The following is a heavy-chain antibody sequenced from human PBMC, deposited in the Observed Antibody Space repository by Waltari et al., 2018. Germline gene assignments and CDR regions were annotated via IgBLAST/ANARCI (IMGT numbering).Heavy chain of an antibody. J-gene: IGHJ6*03. CDR2: IYHSGST. V-gene: IGHV4-30-2*01. D-gene: IGHD3-3*01. CDR1: SGSISSGGYT. Sequence: QLQLQESGSGLVKPSQTLSLTCAVSSGSISSGGYTWSWIRQPPGKGLEWTGYIYHSGSTYYNPSLKSRVTISVDRSKNQFSLKLSSVTAADTAVYYCARARAIFGYYMDVWGKGTTVTISS. CDR3: ARARAIFGYYMDV.